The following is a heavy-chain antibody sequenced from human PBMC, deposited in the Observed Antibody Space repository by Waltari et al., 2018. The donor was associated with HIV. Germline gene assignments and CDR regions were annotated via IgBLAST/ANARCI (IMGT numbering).Heavy chain of an antibody. Sequence: ELQLVESGGGLVQPGLSLRLPCRASGFTLDDFAVTGVRQAPGKGLEWVGFLRNKPYGGTTEFAASVKGRFTISRDESKSIAFLQMNSLKAEDTAVYYCARDRDDGLDVWGQGTTVIVS. CDR3: ARDRDDGLDV. CDR1: GFTLDDFA. J-gene: IGHJ6*02. V-gene: IGHV3-49*04. CDR2: LRNKPYGGTT.